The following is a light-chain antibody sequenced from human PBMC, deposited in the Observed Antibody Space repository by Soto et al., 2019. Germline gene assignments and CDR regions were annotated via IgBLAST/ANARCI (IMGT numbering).Light chain of an antibody. CDR3: NSYTTSSTYV. J-gene: IGLJ1*01. CDR2: DVT. Sequence: QSVLTQPASVSGSPGQSITIACTGTSSDVGSYNRVSWYQQAPGTAPNLIIHDVTNRPSGVPDRFSGSKSGNTASLTISGLQTEDEADYYCNSYTTSSTYVFGTGTKLTVL. V-gene: IGLV2-18*02. CDR1: SSDVGSYNR.